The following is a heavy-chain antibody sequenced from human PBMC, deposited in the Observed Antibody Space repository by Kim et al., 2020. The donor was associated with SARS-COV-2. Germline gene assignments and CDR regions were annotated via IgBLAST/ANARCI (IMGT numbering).Heavy chain of an antibody. D-gene: IGHD6-13*01. CDR1: GDSVSSNSAA. Sequence: SQTLSLTCAISGDSVSSNSAAWNWIRQSPSRGLEWLGRTYYRSKWYNDYAVSVKSRITINPDTSKNQFSLQLNSVTPEDTAVYYCARDIPIAAAGDYYYGMDVWGQGTTVTVSS. V-gene: IGHV6-1*01. CDR3: ARDIPIAAAGDYYYGMDV. J-gene: IGHJ6*02. CDR2: TYYRSKWYN.